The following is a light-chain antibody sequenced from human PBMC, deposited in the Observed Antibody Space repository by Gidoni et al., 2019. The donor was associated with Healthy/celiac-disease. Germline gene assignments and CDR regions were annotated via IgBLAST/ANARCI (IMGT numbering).Light chain of an antibody. Sequence: EIVLTQSPGTLSLSPGERATLSCRASQSVSSSYLAWYQQKPGQAPRLLIYGASSRATGIPDRFSGSGSGTDFTLTISRLEPEAFAVYYCQPYGSSPWTFGQGTKVDIK. CDR1: QSVSSSY. CDR2: GAS. V-gene: IGKV3-20*01. J-gene: IGKJ1*01. CDR3: QPYGSSPWT.